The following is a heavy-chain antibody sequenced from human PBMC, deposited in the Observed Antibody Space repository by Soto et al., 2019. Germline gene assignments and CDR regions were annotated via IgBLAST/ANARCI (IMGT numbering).Heavy chain of an antibody. Sequence: GASVKVSCKASGGTFSSYAISWVRQAPGQGLEWMGGIIPIFDTANYAQKFQGRVTITADKSTSTAYMELSSLRSEDTAVYYCARRKERSGPHYFDYWGQGSLVTVSS. J-gene: IGHJ4*02. D-gene: IGHD6-25*01. CDR1: GGTFSSYA. CDR3: ARRKERSGPHYFDY. CDR2: IIPIFDTA. V-gene: IGHV1-69*06.